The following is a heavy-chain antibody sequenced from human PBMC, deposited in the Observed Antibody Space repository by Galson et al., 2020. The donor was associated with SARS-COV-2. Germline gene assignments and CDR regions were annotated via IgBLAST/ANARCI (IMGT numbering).Heavy chain of an antibody. CDR2: IYHSGST. J-gene: IGHJ4*02. CDR1: GYSISSGYY. Sequence: SETLSLTCLVSGYSISSGYYWGWIRQPTGKGLEWIGSIYHSGSTYYNPSLKSRVTISVDTSENQFSLKLSSVTAADTAVYYCARSYSSGLYAYWGQGTLVTVSS. CDR3: ARSYSSGLYAY. V-gene: IGHV4-38-2*01. D-gene: IGHD6-19*01.